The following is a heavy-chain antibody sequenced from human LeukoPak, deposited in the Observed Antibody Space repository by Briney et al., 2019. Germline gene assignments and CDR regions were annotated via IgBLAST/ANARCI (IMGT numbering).Heavy chain of an antibody. CDR2: VSSNGGST. CDR1: GFTFSSYA. Sequence: GGPLRLSCSASGFTFSSYAMHWVRQAPGKGLEYVSTVSSNGGSTYYADSVKGRFTISKDNSKNTLYLQMNRLRADDTAVYYCARDADEVAGLFDYWGHGTLVTVSS. CDR3: ARDADEVAGLFDY. D-gene: IGHD6-19*01. V-gene: IGHV3-64*04. J-gene: IGHJ4*01.